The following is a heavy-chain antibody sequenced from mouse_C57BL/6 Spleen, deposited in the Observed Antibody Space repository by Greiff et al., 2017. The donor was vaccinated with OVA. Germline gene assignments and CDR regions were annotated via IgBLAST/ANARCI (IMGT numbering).Heavy chain of an antibody. Sequence: VQLQQSGAELVKPGASVKISCKASGYAFSSYWMNWVKQRPGKGLEWIGQIDPGDGDTNYNGKFKGKATLTADKSSSTAYMQLSSLTSEDSAVYFCARWITTVVGHFDVWGTGTTVTVSS. D-gene: IGHD1-1*01. CDR3: ARWITTVVGHFDV. CDR2: IDPGDGDT. CDR1: GYAFSSYW. J-gene: IGHJ1*03. V-gene: IGHV1-80*01.